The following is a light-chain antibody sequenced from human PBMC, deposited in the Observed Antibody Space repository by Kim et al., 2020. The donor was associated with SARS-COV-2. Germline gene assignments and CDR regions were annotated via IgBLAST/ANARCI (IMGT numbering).Light chain of an antibody. Sequence: LVQTVSITCQGDSLRMFYASWYQHQRGQAPLLRIYGRNNRPSGIPARFSGSDSGNTAALTITGAQAEDEADYYCVSRDSSGNHLRLFGGGTQLTVL. CDR3: VSRDSSGNHLRL. V-gene: IGLV3-19*01. J-gene: IGLJ2*01. CDR2: GRN. CDR1: SLRMFY.